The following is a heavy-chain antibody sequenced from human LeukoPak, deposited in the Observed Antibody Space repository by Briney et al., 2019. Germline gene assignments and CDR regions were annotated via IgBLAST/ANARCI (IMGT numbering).Heavy chain of an antibody. CDR2: ISAYNGNT. J-gene: IGHJ4*02. V-gene: IGHV1-18*04. Sequence: PMASVKVSCKASGYTFTSYYMHWVRQAPGQGLEWMGWISAYNGNTNYAQKLQGRVTMTTDTSTSTAYMELRSLRSDDTAVYYCARAIGGYYDSSGYYQRVYFDYWGQGTLVTVSS. D-gene: IGHD3-22*01. CDR3: ARAIGGYYDSSGYYQRVYFDY. CDR1: GYTFTSYY.